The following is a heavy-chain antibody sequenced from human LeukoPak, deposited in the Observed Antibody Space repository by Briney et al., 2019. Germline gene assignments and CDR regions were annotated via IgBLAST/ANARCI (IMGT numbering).Heavy chain of an antibody. V-gene: IGHV3-21*01. D-gene: IGHD2-2*01. Sequence: PGRSLRLSCAASGFTVSSYYMSWVRQAPGKGLEWVSSIYSGSSYIYYADSVKGRFTICRDNAKNSLYLQMNSLRAEDTAVYYCARDPQTPGWFDPWGQGTLVTVSS. CDR3: ARDPQTPGWFDP. J-gene: IGHJ5*02. CDR2: IYSGSSYI. CDR1: GFTVSSYY.